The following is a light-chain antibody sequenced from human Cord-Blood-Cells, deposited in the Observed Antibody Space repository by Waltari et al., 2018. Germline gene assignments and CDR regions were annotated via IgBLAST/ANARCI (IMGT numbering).Light chain of an antibody. J-gene: IGLJ1*01. CDR1: SSDVGSYNL. CDR3: CSYAGSSTYV. CDR2: EGS. Sequence: QSALTQPPSVSGSPGQSITIPCTGTSSDVGSYNLVPWYQQHPGKAPKLMIYEGSKRPSGVSNRFSGSKSGNTASLTISGLQAEDEADYYCCSYAGSSTYVFGTGTKVTVL. V-gene: IGLV2-23*01.